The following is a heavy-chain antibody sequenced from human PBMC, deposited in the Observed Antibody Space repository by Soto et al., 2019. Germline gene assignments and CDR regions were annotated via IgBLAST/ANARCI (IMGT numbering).Heavy chain of an antibody. Sequence: EVQLAESGGGLAQPGGSLSLSCAASGFTLSGYAMDWVRQAPGKGLEYVSGISSNGVGTYYANSVQGRFTISRDTSKNTVYLQMGSLRPEDMAVYYCARRARPDFYYMDVWGKGTTVTVSS. V-gene: IGHV3-64*01. D-gene: IGHD6-6*01. CDR2: ISSNGVGT. CDR1: GFTLSGYA. CDR3: ARRARPDFYYMDV. J-gene: IGHJ6*03.